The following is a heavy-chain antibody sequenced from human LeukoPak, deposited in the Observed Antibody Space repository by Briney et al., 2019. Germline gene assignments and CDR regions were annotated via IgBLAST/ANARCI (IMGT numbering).Heavy chain of an antibody. CDR2: ISAYNGNT. V-gene: IGHV1-18*01. D-gene: IGHD3-22*01. CDR3: ARERYYYDSSGYYGNAFDI. J-gene: IGHJ3*02. CDR1: GYTFTSYG. Sequence: ASVKVSCKASGYTFTSYGISWVRQAPGQGLEWMGWISAYNGNTNYAQKLQGRVTMTTDTSTSTAYMELRSLRSDDTAVYYCARERYYYDSSGYYGNAFDIWGQGTMVTVSS.